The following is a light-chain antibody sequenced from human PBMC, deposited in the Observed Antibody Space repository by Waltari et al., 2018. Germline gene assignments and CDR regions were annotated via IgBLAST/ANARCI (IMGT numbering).Light chain of an antibody. CDR2: SAS. J-gene: IGKJ1*01. CDR1: QSVSNY. Sequence: EIVLTQSPDTLSLSPGERATLSCRASQSVSNYLAWYQQKPGQAPRLLIYSASYRATGVPARFIVSGSRTDFPLTISSLEPEDFAVYSCQQRSNWPRTFGQGTKVEI. CDR3: QQRSNWPRT. V-gene: IGKV3-11*01.